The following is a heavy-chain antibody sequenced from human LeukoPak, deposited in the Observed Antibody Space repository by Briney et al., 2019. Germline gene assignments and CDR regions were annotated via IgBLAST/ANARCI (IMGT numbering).Heavy chain of an antibody. J-gene: IGHJ4*02. CDR1: GFTFSSYS. V-gene: IGHV3-21*01. Sequence: PGGSLRLSCAASGFTFSSYSMNWVRQAPGKGLEWVSSISSSSSYIYYADSVKGRFTISRDNAKNSLYLPMNSLRAEDTAVYYCARVGYGDYYFDYWGQGTLVTVSS. D-gene: IGHD4-17*01. CDR3: ARVGYGDYYFDY. CDR2: ISSSSSYI.